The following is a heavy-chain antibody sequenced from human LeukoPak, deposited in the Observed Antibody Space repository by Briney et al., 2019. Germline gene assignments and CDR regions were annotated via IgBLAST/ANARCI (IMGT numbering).Heavy chain of an antibody. Sequence: GGSLRLSCAASGFTFSSYAMHWVRQAPGKGLEWMTVISYDGSHKYYADSVKGRFTISRDNSKNTLYLQMNSLRAEDTAVYYCARAPLVTTLTYFDYWGQGALVTVSS. J-gene: IGHJ4*02. CDR1: GFTFSSYA. CDR3: ARAPLVTTLTYFDY. CDR2: ISYDGSHK. D-gene: IGHD2/OR15-2a*01. V-gene: IGHV3-30*04.